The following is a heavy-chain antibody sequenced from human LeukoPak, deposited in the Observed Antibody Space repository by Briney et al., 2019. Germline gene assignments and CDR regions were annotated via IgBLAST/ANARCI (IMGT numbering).Heavy chain of an antibody. CDR2: TFSGGNA. D-gene: IGHD6-19*01. CDR3: ARVPGYSSGWYNAY. J-gene: IGHJ4*02. V-gene: IGHV4-39*01. CDR1: GGSISSAIFY. Sequence: SETLSLTCSVSGGSISSAIFYWGWIRQPPGMGLEWIGSTFSGGNAYHNPSLKSRVTISVDTSKNQFSLKLISVTAADTAVYYCARVPGYSSGWYNAYWGQGTLVTVSS.